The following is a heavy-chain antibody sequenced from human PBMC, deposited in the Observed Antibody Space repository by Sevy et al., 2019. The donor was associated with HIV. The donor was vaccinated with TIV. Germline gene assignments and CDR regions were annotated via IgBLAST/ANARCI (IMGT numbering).Heavy chain of an antibody. J-gene: IGHJ4*02. CDR2: ISAYNGNT. V-gene: IGHV1-18*01. D-gene: IGHD3-22*01. CDR1: DYTFSTQG. CDR3: ARDWAPGYYYDAIGVKRDYYFDY. Sequence: ASVKVSCKASDYTFSTQGFSWVRQAPGQGLEWMGWISAYNGNTKYAQKFQGRVTMTTDTSTSTAYMELRSLTSDDTAVYYCARDWAPGYYYDAIGVKRDYYFDYWGQGTLVTVSS.